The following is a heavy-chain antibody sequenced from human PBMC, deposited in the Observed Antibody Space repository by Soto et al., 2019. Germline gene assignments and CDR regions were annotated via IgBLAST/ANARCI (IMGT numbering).Heavy chain of an antibody. Sequence: ASVKVSCKASGYTFTSSYMHWVRHAPVQGLELMGIISPSGGCTSYAQKFQGRVTMTRDTSTSTVYMELSSLRSEDTAVYYFARDGSAVSGDEYWGQGTLVTVSS. J-gene: IGHJ4*02. CDR3: ARDGSAVSGDEY. CDR1: GYTFTSSY. V-gene: IGHV1-46*01. CDR2: ISPSGGCT. D-gene: IGHD1-26*01.